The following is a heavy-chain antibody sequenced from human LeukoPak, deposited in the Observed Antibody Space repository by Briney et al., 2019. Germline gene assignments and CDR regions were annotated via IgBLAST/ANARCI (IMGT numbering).Heavy chain of an antibody. CDR1: GFTFSSYA. CDR3: AKDRGSSSWHEYFQH. D-gene: IGHD6-13*01. CDR2: ISGSGDST. V-gene: IGHV3-23*01. Sequence: GGSLRLSCAASGFTFSSYAMSWVRQAPGKGLEWVSAISGSGDSTYYADSVKGRFTISRDNSKNTLYLQMNSLRAEDTAVYYCAKDRGSSSWHEYFQHWGQGTLVTVSS. J-gene: IGHJ1*01.